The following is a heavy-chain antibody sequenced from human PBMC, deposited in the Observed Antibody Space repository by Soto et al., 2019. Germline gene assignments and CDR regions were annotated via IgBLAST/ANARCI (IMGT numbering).Heavy chain of an antibody. CDR3: ARGTSGSRQRLDY. CDR1: GFTFSTYA. CDR2: ISIPGGGE. D-gene: IGHD1-1*01. Sequence: QVQPVESGGGVAQPGKSLRLSCAASGFTFSTYAMHRARQAPGKGLEWVTVISIPGGGEYYAEAVMGRFTISRDESKNTLSLQMDSLRVADTAVYYCARGTSGSRQRLDYWGQGTLVTVAS. J-gene: IGHJ4*02. V-gene: IGHV3-30*03.